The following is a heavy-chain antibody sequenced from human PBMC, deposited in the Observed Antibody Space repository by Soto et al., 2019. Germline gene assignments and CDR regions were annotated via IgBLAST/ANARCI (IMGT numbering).Heavy chain of an antibody. CDR1: GGTFSSYA. V-gene: IGHV1-69*01. J-gene: IGHJ5*02. CDR2: IIPIFGTA. CDR3: ATERSGSPNWCDH. Sequence: QVQLVQSGAEVKKPGSSVKVSCKASGGTFSSYAISWVRQSPGQGLEWMGGIIPIFGTANYAQKFQSRVTITADESTSTAFLELSTVRSEDMAVYYCATERSGSPNWCDHWGQGTLVTVSS. D-gene: IGHD1-26*01.